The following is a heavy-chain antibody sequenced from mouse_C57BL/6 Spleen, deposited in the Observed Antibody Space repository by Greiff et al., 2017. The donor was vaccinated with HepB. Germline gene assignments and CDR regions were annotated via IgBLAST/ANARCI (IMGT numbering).Heavy chain of an antibody. CDR3: ASHYGRSPHWYFDV. J-gene: IGHJ1*03. CDR2: INPNNGGT. CDR1: GYTFTDYY. Sequence: EVQLQQSGPELVKPGASVKISCKASGYTFTDYYMNWVKQSHGKSLEWIGDINPNNGGTSYNQKFKGKATLTVDKSSSSAYMELRSLTSEDSAVYYCASHYGRSPHWYFDVWGTGTTVTVSS. D-gene: IGHD1-1*01. V-gene: IGHV1-26*01.